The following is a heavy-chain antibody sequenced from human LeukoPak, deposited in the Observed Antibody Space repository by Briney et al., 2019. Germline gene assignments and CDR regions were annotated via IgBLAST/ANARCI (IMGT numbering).Heavy chain of an antibody. J-gene: IGHJ4*02. CDR1: GGSISSYY. D-gene: IGHD3-22*01. CDR3: AREPLSSGYYSDY. CDR2: IYTSGST. Sequence: SETLSLTCTVSGGSISSYYWSWIRRPAGKGLEWIGRIYTSGSTNYNPSLKSRVTISVDKSKNQFSLKLSSVTAADTAVYYCAREPLSSGYYSDYWGQGTLVTVSS. V-gene: IGHV4-4*07.